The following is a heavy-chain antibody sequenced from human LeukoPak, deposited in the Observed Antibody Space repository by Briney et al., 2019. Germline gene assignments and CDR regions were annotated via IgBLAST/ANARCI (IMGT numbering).Heavy chain of an antibody. V-gene: IGHV1-8*01. D-gene: IGHD2-8*01. Sequence: GASVKVSCKASGYTFTSYDINWVRQATGQGLEWMGWMNPNSGNTGYAQKFQGRVTMTRNTSISTAYMELSSLRSEDTAVYYCVRGRGSSPRESTNQHWGQGTLVTVSS. J-gene: IGHJ1*01. CDR2: MNPNSGNT. CDR1: GYTFTSYD. CDR3: VRGRGSSPRESTNQH.